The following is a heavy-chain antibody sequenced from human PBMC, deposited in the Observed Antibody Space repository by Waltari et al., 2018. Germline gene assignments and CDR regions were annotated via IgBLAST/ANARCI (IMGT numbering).Heavy chain of an antibody. J-gene: IGHJ4*02. CDR3: ARGLNAYYYGSGSYVY. Sequence: QVQLQQWGAGLLKPSETLSLTCAVYGGSFSGYYWSWIRQPPGKGLAWIGEINHSGSTNYNPSLKSRVTISVDTSKNQFSLKLSSVTAADTAVYYCARGLNAYYYGSGSYVYWGQGTLVTVSS. CDR2: INHSGST. D-gene: IGHD3-10*01. V-gene: IGHV4-34*01. CDR1: GGSFSGYY.